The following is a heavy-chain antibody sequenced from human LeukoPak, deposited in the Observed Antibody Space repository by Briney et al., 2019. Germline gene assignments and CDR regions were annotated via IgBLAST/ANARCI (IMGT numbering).Heavy chain of an antibody. CDR1: GFTFSSYW. V-gene: IGHV3-7*01. CDR3: ARDIEAAGLFLDY. D-gene: IGHD6-13*01. CDR2: MKYEGSEK. J-gene: IGHJ4*02. Sequence: AGSLTLSCAASGFTFSSYWMSWVRQPPGKGLEWVANMKYEGSEKYYVDSVKGRFTISRDNAQNSLYLQMNSLRAGDTAVYYCARDIEAAGLFLDYWGQGTLVAVSS.